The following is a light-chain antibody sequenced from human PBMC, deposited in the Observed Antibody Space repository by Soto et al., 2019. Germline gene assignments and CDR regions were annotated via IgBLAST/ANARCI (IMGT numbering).Light chain of an antibody. CDR2: SAS. Sequence: DIQMTQSASPLSASIGDRLTITCRASQSISTWLAWYQQKPGKAPKLLIYSASSLQSGVPSRFSGSGSGTDFTLTISSLQTEDFATYYCQQADTFPITFGQGTRLEIK. CDR3: QQADTFPIT. CDR1: QSISTW. V-gene: IGKV1-12*01. J-gene: IGKJ5*01.